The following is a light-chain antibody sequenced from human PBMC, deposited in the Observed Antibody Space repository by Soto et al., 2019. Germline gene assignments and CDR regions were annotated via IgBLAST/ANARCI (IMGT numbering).Light chain of an antibody. J-gene: IGKJ4*01. CDR3: QQCNDLLT. CDR2: DAS. CDR1: QDIRNY. V-gene: IGKV1-33*01. Sequence: DIQMTQSPSSLSASVGDRVTITCQASQDIRNYLNWYQQKPGKAPKLLIYDASNSETGVPSRFSGSGSGRNFTFTISSLQPEDIATYYCQQCNDLLTFGGGTRIEIK.